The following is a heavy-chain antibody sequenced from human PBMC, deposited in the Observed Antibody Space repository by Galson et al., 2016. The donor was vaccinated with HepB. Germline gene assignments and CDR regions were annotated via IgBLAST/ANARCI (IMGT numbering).Heavy chain of an antibody. CDR3: ARLTFGDSYFDS. CDR2: ISYSGSS. J-gene: IGHJ4*02. D-gene: IGHD4-17*01. CDR1: RDSIRNS. V-gene: IGHV4-59*01. Sequence: ETLSLTCTVSRDSIRNSWSWIRQPPGKGLEWIGYISYSGSSNYNPSLKSRVTLSVDTSQNQFSLRLTSLTAADTAVYYCARLTFGDSYFDSLGQGTLVTVSS.